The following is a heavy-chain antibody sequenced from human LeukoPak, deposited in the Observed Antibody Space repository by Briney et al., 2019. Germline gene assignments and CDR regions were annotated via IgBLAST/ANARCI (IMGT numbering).Heavy chain of an antibody. J-gene: IGHJ4*02. CDR3: ARSNGGWYLFDK. CDR2: INWNGRST. Sequence: GGSLRLSCVASGFTSDDYGMSWVRQAPGKGLEWVSGINWNGRSTANADSVKGRFTIFRDNAKNSLYLQMNSLRAEDTALYYCARSNGGWYLFDKWGQGTLVTVSS. D-gene: IGHD6-19*01. V-gene: IGHV3-20*04. CDR1: GFTSDDYG.